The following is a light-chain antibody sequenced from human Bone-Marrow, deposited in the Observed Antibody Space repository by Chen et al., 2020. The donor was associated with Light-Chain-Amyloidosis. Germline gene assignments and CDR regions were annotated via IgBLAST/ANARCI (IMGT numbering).Light chain of an antibody. CDR2: WAS. Sequence: IVLTQSPDSLTVSLGERATIKCESSQSVLFTSNNKNYLAWYQQRPGQPPKLLISWASTRESGVPDRFSGSVSGTHFTLNISRLRAEDVAVYYCQQYYISPLTFGGGTKVEVK. V-gene: IGKV4-1*01. CDR3: QQYYISPLT. J-gene: IGKJ4*01. CDR1: QSVLFTSNNKNY.